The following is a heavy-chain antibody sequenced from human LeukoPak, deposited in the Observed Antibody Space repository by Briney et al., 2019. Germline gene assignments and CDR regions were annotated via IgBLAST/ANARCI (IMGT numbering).Heavy chain of an antibody. V-gene: IGHV3-48*04. CDR2: ISSSSSTI. CDR1: GFTFSSYS. D-gene: IGHD3-3*01. Sequence: GGSLRLSCAASGFTFSSYSMNWVRQAPGKGLEWVSYISSSSSTIYYADSVKGRFTISRDNAKNSLYLQMNSLRAEDTTVYYCARDHPLNYDFWSGYPLHYYYGMDVWGQGTTVTVSS. CDR3: ARDHPLNYDFWSGYPLHYYYGMDV. J-gene: IGHJ6*02.